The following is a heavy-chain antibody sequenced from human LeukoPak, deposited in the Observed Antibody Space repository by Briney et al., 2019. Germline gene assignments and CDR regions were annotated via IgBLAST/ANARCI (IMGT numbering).Heavy chain of an antibody. CDR1: GYTFSTYG. J-gene: IGHJ4*02. CDR2: ISSSGRTI. D-gene: IGHD5-24*01. V-gene: IGHV3-48*01. CDR3: ARDWDGYTDY. Sequence: GGSLRLSCAGPGYTFSTYGMNWVRQAPGRGLEWVSYISSSGRTIYYADSVKGRFTISRDNAENSVYLQMNSLRAEDTAVYYCARDWDGYTDYWGQGTLLTVSS.